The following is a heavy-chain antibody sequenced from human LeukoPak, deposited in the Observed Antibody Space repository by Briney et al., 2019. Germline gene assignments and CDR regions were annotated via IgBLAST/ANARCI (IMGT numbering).Heavy chain of an antibody. D-gene: IGHD4-17*01. CDR1: GFTFSGYA. CDR3: ARDLADDDGDYGWFDP. Sequence: GRSLRLSCAASGFTFSGYAMHWVRQAPGKGLEWVAVISYDGSNKYYADSVKGRFTISRDNSKNTLYLQMNSLRAEDTAVYYCARDLADDDGDYGWFDPWGQGTLVTVSS. CDR2: ISYDGSNK. J-gene: IGHJ5*02. V-gene: IGHV3-30*01.